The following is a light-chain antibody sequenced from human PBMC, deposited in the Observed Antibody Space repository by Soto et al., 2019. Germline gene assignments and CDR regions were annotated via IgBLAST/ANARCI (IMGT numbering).Light chain of an antibody. CDR1: QSVSSN. V-gene: IGKV3-15*01. CDR2: GAS. CDR3: QQYNNLPET. J-gene: IGKJ1*01. Sequence: EIVMTQSPATLSVSPGERATLSCRASQSVSSNLAWYQQQPGQAPRLLIYGASTRATGIPARFSGSGSGTEFTLTISSLQSEDFAVYYCQQYNNLPETFGQGTKVEIK.